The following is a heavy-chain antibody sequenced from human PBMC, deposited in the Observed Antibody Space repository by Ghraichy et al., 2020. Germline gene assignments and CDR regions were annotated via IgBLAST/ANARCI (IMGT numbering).Heavy chain of an antibody. Sequence: SETLSLTCTVSGASISTYYWSWIRQPPGKGLEWIGYIYYTGSTSYNPSLKSRVTISLDTSKNQFSLKLSSVTAADAAVYYCAGETGFSYGNYGMDVWGQGTTVTVSS. CDR1: GASISTYY. J-gene: IGHJ6*02. CDR2: IYYTGST. CDR3: AGETGFSYGNYGMDV. D-gene: IGHD5-18*01. V-gene: IGHV4-59*01.